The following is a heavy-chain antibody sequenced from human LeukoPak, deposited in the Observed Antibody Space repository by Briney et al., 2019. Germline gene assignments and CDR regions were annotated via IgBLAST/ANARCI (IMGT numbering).Heavy chain of an antibody. D-gene: IGHD5-12*01. CDR2: MNPNSGST. V-gene: IGHV1-8*01. Sequence: ASVKVSCKASGYTFTSYDINWVRQATGQGLEWMGWMNPNSGSTGYGQKFQGRVTMTRNTSISTAYMELSSLRSEDTAVYYCARGTPAYSGYDSPFDYWGQGTLVTVSS. J-gene: IGHJ4*02. CDR1: GYTFTSYD. CDR3: ARGTPAYSGYDSPFDY.